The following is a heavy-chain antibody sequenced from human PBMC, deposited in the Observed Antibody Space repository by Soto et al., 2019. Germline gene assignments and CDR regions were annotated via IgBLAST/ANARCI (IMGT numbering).Heavy chain of an antibody. Sequence: SETLSLTCTVSGVSVTTGSYYWSWIRQPPGKGLEWIGYIYYSGSTNYNPSLKSRVTISVDTSKNQFSLKLRSVTAADTAVYYCANYPTTVTSDYWGQGTLVTVSS. D-gene: IGHD4-17*01. V-gene: IGHV4-61*01. CDR3: ANYPTTVTSDY. CDR2: IYYSGST. CDR1: GVSVTTGSYY. J-gene: IGHJ4*02.